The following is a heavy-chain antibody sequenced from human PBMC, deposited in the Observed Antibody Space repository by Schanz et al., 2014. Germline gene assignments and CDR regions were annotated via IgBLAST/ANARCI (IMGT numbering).Heavy chain of an antibody. Sequence: QVQLVESGGGVVQPGRSLRLSCATSGFTFSSYGMHWVRQAPGKGLEWVAVIWFDGNNKYYADSVKGRFTISRDNSKNTLYLQMNSLRAEDTALYYCAKDPHKDYGGKPQPLDIWGQGTMVTVSS. D-gene: IGHD4-17*01. J-gene: IGHJ3*02. V-gene: IGHV3-33*06. CDR3: AKDPHKDYGGKPQPLDI. CDR1: GFTFSSYG. CDR2: IWFDGNNK.